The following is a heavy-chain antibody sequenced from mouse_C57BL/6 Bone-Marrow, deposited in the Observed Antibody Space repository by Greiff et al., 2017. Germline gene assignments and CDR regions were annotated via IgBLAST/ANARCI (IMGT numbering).Heavy chain of an antibody. Sequence: EVQLVESGGGLVQPKGSLKLSCAASGFSFNTYAMNWVRQAPGTGLEWVARIRSKSNNYATYYADSVKDRFTISRDDSESMLYLQMNNLKTEDTAMYYCVRHYYGSSYGYFDVWGTGTTVTVSS. V-gene: IGHV10-1*01. CDR3: VRHYYGSSYGYFDV. J-gene: IGHJ1*03. D-gene: IGHD1-1*01. CDR2: IRSKSNNYAT. CDR1: GFSFNTYA.